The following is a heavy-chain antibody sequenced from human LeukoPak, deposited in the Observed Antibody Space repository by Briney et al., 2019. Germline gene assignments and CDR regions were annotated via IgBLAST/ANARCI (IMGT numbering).Heavy chain of an antibody. J-gene: IGHJ4*02. CDR1: GYTFTSCD. CDR3: TRGSSGRRDN. CDR2: MNPNSGNT. Sequence: ASVKVSCKASGYTFTSCDINWVRQATGQGLEWMGWMNPNSGNTGYGQSFQGRITMTRDISIGTAYMELSNLTSEGTAIYYCTRGSSGRRDNWGQGTLVTISA. V-gene: IGHV1-8*01. D-gene: IGHD6-19*01.